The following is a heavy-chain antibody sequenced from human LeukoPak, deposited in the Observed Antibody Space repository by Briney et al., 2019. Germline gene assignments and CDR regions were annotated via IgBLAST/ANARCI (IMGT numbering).Heavy chain of an antibody. D-gene: IGHD6-19*01. Sequence: GGSLRLSCAGSGFTLSSYWMHWVRQGPGKGLVWVSRIYSEGSRTTYADSVRGRFTISRDNSKNTLYLQMNSLGAEDTAVYYCAKDPYSSGPYNWFDPWGQGTLVTVSS. CDR1: GFTLSSYW. V-gene: IGHV3-74*01. CDR3: AKDPYSSGPYNWFDP. J-gene: IGHJ5*02. CDR2: IYSEGSRT.